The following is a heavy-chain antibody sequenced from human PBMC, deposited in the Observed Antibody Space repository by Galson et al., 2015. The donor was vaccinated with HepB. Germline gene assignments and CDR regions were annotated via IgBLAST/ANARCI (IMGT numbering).Heavy chain of an antibody. D-gene: IGHD1-1*01. CDR2: ISSSSSYI. CDR1: GFAFSSYS. V-gene: IGHV3-21*01. J-gene: IGHJ4*02. Sequence: SLRLSCAASGFAFSSYSMNWVRQAPEKGLEWVSSISSSSSYIYYADSMKGRFTISRDNANKSLYLQMNSLRAEDTAVYYCVREDWSDFGYFDSWGQGVLVTVSS. CDR3: VREDWSDFGYFDS.